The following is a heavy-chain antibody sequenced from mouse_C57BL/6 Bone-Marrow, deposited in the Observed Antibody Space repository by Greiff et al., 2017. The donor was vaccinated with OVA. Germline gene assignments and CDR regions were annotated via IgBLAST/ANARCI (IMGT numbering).Heavy chain of an antibody. J-gene: IGHJ3*01. D-gene: IGHD1-1*01. CDR2: IDPEDGET. Sequence: VQLKESGAELVKPGASVKLSCTASGFNIKDYYMHWVKQRTEQGLEWIGRIDPEDGETKYAPKFQGKATITADTSSNTAYLQLSSLTSEDTAVYYCATLITTVVAKAYWGQGTLVTVSA. CDR1: GFNIKDYY. CDR3: ATLITTVVAKAY. V-gene: IGHV14-2*01.